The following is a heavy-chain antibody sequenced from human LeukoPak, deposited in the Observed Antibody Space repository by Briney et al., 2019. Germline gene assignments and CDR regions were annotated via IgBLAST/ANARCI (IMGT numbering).Heavy chain of an antibody. CDR2: IIPIFGTA. J-gene: IGHJ4*02. CDR1: GGTFSSYA. Sequence: ASVKVSCKASGGTFSSYAISWVRQAPGQGLEWMGGIIPIFGTANYAQKFQGRVTITADESTSTAYMELSSLGSEDTAVYYCATVEMATMRDYFDYWGQGTLVTVSS. CDR3: ATVEMATMRDYFDY. V-gene: IGHV1-69*13. D-gene: IGHD5-24*01.